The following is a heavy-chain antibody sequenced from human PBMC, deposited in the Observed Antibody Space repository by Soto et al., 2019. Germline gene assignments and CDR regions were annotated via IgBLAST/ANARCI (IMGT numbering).Heavy chain of an antibody. Sequence: PGGSLRLSCAASGFAFSSYAMSWVRQAPGKGLEWVSAISGSGGSTYYADSVKGRFTISRDNSKNTLYLQMNSLRAEDTAVYYCAKETEYDILTGYYSPTAPDALDIWGQGTMVTVSS. D-gene: IGHD3-9*01. V-gene: IGHV3-23*01. CDR2: ISGSGGST. CDR1: GFAFSSYA. J-gene: IGHJ3*02. CDR3: AKETEYDILTGYYSPTAPDALDI.